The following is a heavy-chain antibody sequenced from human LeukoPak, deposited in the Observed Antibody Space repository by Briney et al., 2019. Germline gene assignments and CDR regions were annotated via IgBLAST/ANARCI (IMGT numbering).Heavy chain of an antibody. V-gene: IGHV1-69*10. Sequence: SVTVSCKASGDTFTSYAISWVRQAPGQGLQWMGGIIPLHGIANYAQKFQGRATITTDKSTSAAYMELRRLRSADRAVYSFARDGGTEVVPAAISRVDSWGQGTLVTVSS. CDR3: ARDGGTEVVPAAISRVDS. J-gene: IGHJ5*01. CDR1: GDTFTSYA. D-gene: IGHD2-2*02. CDR2: IIPLHGIA.